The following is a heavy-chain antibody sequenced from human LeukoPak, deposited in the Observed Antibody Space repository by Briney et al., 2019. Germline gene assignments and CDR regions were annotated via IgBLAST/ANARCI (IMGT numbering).Heavy chain of an antibody. D-gene: IGHD5-12*01. Sequence: GGSLRLSCSPSGFTFSSYALHWVRQAPGKGLEYVSAIISNGGSTYYADSVKGRCTISRDNSKIPLYVEMCSLRGQDTVVYYCVKGSYIVATTTFDYWREGTLVSVSS. CDR3: VKGSYIVATTTFDY. CDR2: IISNGGST. CDR1: GFTFSSYA. J-gene: IGHJ4*02. V-gene: IGHV3-64*05.